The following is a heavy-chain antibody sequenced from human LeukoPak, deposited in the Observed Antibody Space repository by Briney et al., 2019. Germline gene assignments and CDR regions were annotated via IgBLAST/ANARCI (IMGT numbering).Heavy chain of an antibody. Sequence: ASVKVSCKASGGTLSSYAISWVRQPPGQGREWMGRIIPILGIANYAQKFQGRVTITADKSTSTAYMELSSLRSDDTAVYYCARTDSSLSYYYGMDVWGQGTTVTVSS. V-gene: IGHV1-69*04. CDR3: ARTDSSLSYYYGMDV. D-gene: IGHD6-13*01. J-gene: IGHJ6*02. CDR1: GGTLSSYA. CDR2: IIPILGIA.